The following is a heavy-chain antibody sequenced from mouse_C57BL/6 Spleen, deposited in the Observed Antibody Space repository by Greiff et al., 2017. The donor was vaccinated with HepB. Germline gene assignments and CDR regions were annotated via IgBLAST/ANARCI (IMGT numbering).Heavy chain of an antibody. Sequence: VQLQQPGAELVKPGASVKLSCKASGYTFTSYWMQWVKQRPGQGLEWIGEIDPSDSYTNYNQKFKGKATLTVDTSSSTAYMQLSSLTSEDSAVYYCARFKLWGFAYWGQGTLVTVSA. V-gene: IGHV1-50*01. CDR2: IDPSDSYT. J-gene: IGHJ3*01. CDR3: ARFKLWGFAY. CDR1: GYTFTSYW. D-gene: IGHD1-1*02.